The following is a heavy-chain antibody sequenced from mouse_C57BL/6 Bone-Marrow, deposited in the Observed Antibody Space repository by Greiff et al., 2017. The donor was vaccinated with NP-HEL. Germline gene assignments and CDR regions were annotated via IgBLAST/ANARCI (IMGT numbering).Heavy chain of an antibody. CDR2: ISYDGSN. CDR3: ARYYYGSSYVWYFDV. V-gene: IGHV3-6*01. D-gene: IGHD1-1*01. J-gene: IGHJ1*03. CDR1: GYSITSGYY. Sequence: DVQLQESGPGLVKPSQSLSLTCSVTGYSITSGYYWHWIRQFPGNKMEWMGYISYDGSNNYNPSLKNRISITRDTSKNQFFLKLNSVTTEDTATYYCARYYYGSSYVWYFDVWGTGTTVTVSS.